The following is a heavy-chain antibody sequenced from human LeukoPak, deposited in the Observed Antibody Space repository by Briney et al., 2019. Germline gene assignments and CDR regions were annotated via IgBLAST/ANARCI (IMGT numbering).Heavy chain of an antibody. Sequence: SETLSLTCTVSGGSISTYYWSWIRQPPGKGLEWIGYFHYSGTTNYNPSLKSRVTMSVDTSKNQFFLRLSSVTAADTAVYYCASSSAMVTHYFDYWGQGTLVTVSS. D-gene: IGHD5-18*01. CDR1: GGSISTYY. CDR3: ASSSAMVTHYFDY. CDR2: FHYSGTT. V-gene: IGHV4-59*08. J-gene: IGHJ4*02.